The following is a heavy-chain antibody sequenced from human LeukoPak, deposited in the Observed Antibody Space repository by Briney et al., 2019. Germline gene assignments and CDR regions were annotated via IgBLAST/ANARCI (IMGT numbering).Heavy chain of an antibody. V-gene: IGHV1-18*01. CDR3: ARSPLHSSSRGKTNDY. CDR2: ISAYNGNT. CDR1: GYTFTSYG. J-gene: IGHJ4*02. Sequence: ASVKVSCKASGYTFTSYGISWVRQAPGQGLEWMGWISAYNGNTNYAQKLQGRVTMTTDTSTSTAYMELRSLRSDDTAVYYCARSPLHSSSRGKTNDYWGQGTLVTVSS. D-gene: IGHD6-6*01.